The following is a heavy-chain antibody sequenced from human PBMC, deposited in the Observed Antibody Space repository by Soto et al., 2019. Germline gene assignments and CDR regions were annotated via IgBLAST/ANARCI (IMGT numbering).Heavy chain of an antibody. J-gene: IGHJ4*02. CDR3: ARGGYSYGATLDY. V-gene: IGHV1-69*02. D-gene: IGHD5-18*01. CDR2: IIPILGIA. CDR1: GGTFSSYT. Sequence: QVQLVQSGAEVKKPGSSVKVSCKASGGTFSSYTISWVRQAPGQGLEWMGRIIPILGIANYAQKFQGRVTITAHKSTSTAYMELSSLRSEDTAVYYCARGGYSYGATLDYWGQGTLVTVSS.